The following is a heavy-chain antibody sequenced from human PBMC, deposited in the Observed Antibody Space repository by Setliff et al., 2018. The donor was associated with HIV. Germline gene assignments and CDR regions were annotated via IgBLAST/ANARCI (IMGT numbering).Heavy chain of an antibody. D-gene: IGHD6-19*01. J-gene: IGHJ6*03. Sequence: PGGSLRLSCAGSGFTFSGSALNWVRLASGKGLEWVGRIRSKANSYATEYAASVKGRFTVSRDDSKNTAHLQMDSLKSEDTAVYYCTREAVAGDYYYYMDVWGKGTTVTVSS. CDR2: IRSKANSYAT. CDR3: TREAVAGDYYYYMDV. V-gene: IGHV3-73*01. CDR1: GFTFSGSA.